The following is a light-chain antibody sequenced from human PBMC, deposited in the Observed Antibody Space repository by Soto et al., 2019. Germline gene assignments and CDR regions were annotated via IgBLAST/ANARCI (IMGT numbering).Light chain of an antibody. CDR2: WAS. CDR1: QSVLYSSNNQNY. Sequence: DIVMTQSPDSLAVSLSERATINCKSSQSVLYSSNNQNYLAWYQQKPGQPPKLLIYWASTRESGVPDRFSGSVSGTDFTLTISSLQAEDVAVYYCQQYYSTPMYTFGQGTKLEIK. V-gene: IGKV4-1*01. J-gene: IGKJ2*01. CDR3: QQYYSTPMYT.